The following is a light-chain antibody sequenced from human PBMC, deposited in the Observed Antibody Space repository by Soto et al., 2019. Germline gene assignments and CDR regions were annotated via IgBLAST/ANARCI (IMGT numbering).Light chain of an antibody. J-gene: IGLJ2*01. V-gene: IGLV2-14*01. CDR3: SSYTRSSTVV. CDR2: DVS. Sequence: QSALTQPASVSGSPGQSITISCTGTSSDVGGYNYVSWYQQHPGKAPKLMIYDVSNRPSGVSNRFSGSKSGNPASLTISGLQAEDEADYYCSSYTRSSTVVFGGGTKLTVL. CDR1: SSDVGGYNY.